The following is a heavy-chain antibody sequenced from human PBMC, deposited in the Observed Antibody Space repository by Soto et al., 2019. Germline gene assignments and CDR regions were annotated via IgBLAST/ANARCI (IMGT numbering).Heavy chain of an antibody. CDR3: ARGDSTDCSNGVCSFFYNHDMDV. Sequence: PSDTLSLTCAVSGYSISSGYYWGWIRQPPGKGLEWIGSIYHSGSTYYNPSLKSRVTISVDTSKNQFSLKLSSVTAADTAVYYCARGDSTDCSNGVCSFFYNHDMDVWGQGTTVTVSS. V-gene: IGHV4-38-2*01. CDR2: IYHSGST. CDR1: GYSISSGYY. D-gene: IGHD2-8*01. J-gene: IGHJ6*02.